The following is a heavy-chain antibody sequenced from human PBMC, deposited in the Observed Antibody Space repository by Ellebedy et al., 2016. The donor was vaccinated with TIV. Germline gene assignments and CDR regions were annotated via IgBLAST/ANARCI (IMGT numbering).Heavy chain of an antibody. CDR3: ARHLPADMGILFDY. CDR2: INPNSGGK. D-gene: IGHD2-2*01. V-gene: IGHV1-2*02. CDR1: GYTFTGYY. Sequence: AASVTVSCKASGYTFTGYYMHWVRQAPGQGLEWMGWINPNSGGKNYAQKFQGRATMARDTSISTAYMELSRLRSDDTAVYYCARHLPADMGILFDYWGQGTLVTVSS. J-gene: IGHJ4*02.